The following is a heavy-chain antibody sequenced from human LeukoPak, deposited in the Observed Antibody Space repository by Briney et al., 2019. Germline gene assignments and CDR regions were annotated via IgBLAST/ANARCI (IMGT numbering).Heavy chain of an antibody. J-gene: IGHJ4*02. CDR3: AEDQDRVLPALWFGDQYVGLFDY. V-gene: IGHV3-30*18. D-gene: IGHD3-10*01. CDR1: GFTFSSYG. Sequence: GRSLRLSCAASGFTFSSYGMHWVRQAPGKGLEWVAVISYDGSNKYYADSVKGRFTISRDNSKNTLYLQMNSLRAEDTAVYYCAEDQDRVLPALWFGDQYVGLFDYWGQGTLVTVSS. CDR2: ISYDGSNK.